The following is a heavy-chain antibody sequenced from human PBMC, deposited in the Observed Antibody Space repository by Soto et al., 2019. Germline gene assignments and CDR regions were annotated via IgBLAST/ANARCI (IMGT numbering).Heavy chain of an antibody. D-gene: IGHD3-22*01. CDR1: GYRFGCYW. CDR3: ARQIYDSDTGPNCQYYFDS. J-gene: IGHJ4*02. Sequence: SHNISSTRSGYRFGCYWITWVNQKPGKGLQWRGRIDPSDSQTYYSPSFRGHVTISATTSITTVFLQWSSLRASDTAMYYCARQIYDSDTGPNCQYYFDSWGQGTPVTVSS. CDR2: IDPSDSQT. V-gene: IGHV5-10-1*01.